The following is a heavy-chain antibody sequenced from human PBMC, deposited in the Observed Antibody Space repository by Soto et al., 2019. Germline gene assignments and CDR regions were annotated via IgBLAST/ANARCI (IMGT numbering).Heavy chain of an antibody. J-gene: IGHJ3*02. CDR2: IGTAGDT. CDR1: GFTFSSYD. CDR3: ARAVLDTAMGLDAFDI. Sequence: EVQLVESGGGLVQPGGSLRLSCAASGFTFSSYDMHWVRQATGKGLEWVSAIGTAGDTYYPGSVKGRFTISRENAKNSLYLQLNSPRAEDTAVYYCARAVLDTAMGLDAFDIWGQGTMVTFSS. D-gene: IGHD5-18*01. V-gene: IGHV3-13*01.